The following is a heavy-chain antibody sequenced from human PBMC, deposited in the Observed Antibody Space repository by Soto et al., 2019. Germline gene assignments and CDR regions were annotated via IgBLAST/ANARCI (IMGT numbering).Heavy chain of an antibody. CDR2: IYPGDSDT. V-gene: IGHV5-51*01. J-gene: IGHJ6*02. Sequence: GESLKISCKGSGYSFTSYWIGWVRQMPGKGLEWMGIIYPGDSDTRYSPSFQGQVTISADKSISTAYLQWSSLKASDTAMYYCAGTPFGGYANYYYGMDVWGQGTTVTVSS. CDR3: AGTPFGGYANYYYGMDV. D-gene: IGHD5-12*01. CDR1: GYSFTSYW.